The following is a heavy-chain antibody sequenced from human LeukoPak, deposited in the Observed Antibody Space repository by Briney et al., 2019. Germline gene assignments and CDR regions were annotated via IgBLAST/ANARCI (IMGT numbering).Heavy chain of an antibody. J-gene: IGHJ4*02. Sequence: GSLRLSCAASGFTFSSYAMSWVRPAPGKGLEWVSAISGSGGNTYYADSVKGRFTISRDNSKSTLYLQMNSLRADDTAVYYCASSGYRRGIDYWGQGTLVTVSS. D-gene: IGHD5-12*01. CDR2: ISGSGGNT. CDR1: GFTFSSYA. V-gene: IGHV3-23*01. CDR3: ASSGYRRGIDY.